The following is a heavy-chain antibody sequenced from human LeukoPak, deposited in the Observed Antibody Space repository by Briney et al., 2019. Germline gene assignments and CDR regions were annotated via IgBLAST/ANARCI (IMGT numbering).Heavy chain of an antibody. CDR2: INDSGAT. D-gene: IGHD4-17*01. CDR3: ARGLRRVTTTPFDY. CDR1: GGSFSGYY. J-gene: IGHJ4*02. Sequence: SETLSLTCAVYGGSFSGYYWSWTRQTPEKGLEWIGDINDSGATNYNPSLKSRVTISQDTSNSQFSLKVTSVTAADTAAYYCARGLRRVTTTPFDYWGQGTLVTVSS. V-gene: IGHV4-34*01.